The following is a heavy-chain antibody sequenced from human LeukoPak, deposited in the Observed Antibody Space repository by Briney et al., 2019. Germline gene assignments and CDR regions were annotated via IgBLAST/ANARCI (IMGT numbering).Heavy chain of an antibody. D-gene: IGHD1-1*01. CDR1: GGTFSSYA. Sequence: SVKVSCKASGGTFSSYAISWVRQAPGQGLEWMGGFIPIFGTANYAQKFQGRVTITADKSTSTAYMELSSLRSEDTAVYYCARAKNWTVPNDPADYWGQGTLVTVSS. J-gene: IGHJ4*02. CDR3: ARAKNWTVPNDPADY. CDR2: FIPIFGTA. V-gene: IGHV1-69*06.